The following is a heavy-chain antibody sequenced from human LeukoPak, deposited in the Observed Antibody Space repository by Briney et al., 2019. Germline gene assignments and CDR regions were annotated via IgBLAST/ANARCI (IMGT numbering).Heavy chain of an antibody. CDR1: GFTFSSYG. CDR3: ARDLRDTDESFAY. V-gene: IGHV3-23*01. CDR2: ISGDGTRT. J-gene: IGHJ4*02. Sequence: PGGSLRLSCAASGFTFSSYGMSWVRQAPGKGLEWVAVISGDGTRTYYADSVKGRFTISRVKSKNTLYLRMSSLRAEDTAVYYCARDLRDTDESFAYWGQGVLVTV. D-gene: IGHD5-18*01.